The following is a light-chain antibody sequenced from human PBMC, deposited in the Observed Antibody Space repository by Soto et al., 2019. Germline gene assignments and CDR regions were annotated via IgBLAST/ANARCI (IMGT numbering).Light chain of an antibody. CDR1: RSLQTW. CDR3: QQSYSTPYT. J-gene: IGKJ2*01. Sequence: IQMTQSPSTLSASVGDRVTITCRASRSLQTWLAWYQQKPGKVPKLLIYQASSLQNGVPARFIGSGSGTEFTLTISSLQPDDVATYYCQQSYSTPYTFGQETKLEIK. CDR2: QAS. V-gene: IGKV1-5*03.